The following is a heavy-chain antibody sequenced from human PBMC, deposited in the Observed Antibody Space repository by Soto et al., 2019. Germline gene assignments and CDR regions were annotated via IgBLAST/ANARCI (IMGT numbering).Heavy chain of an antibody. CDR2: ISYDGSNK. CDR3: ATMDYYDSSGPSFYYYYGMDV. V-gene: IGHV3-30-3*01. J-gene: IGHJ6*02. D-gene: IGHD3-22*01. Sequence: GGSLRLWCSSCVFPFSRYAMHGFRPAPGKGLEWVAVISYDGSNKYYADSVKGRFTISRDNSKNTLYLQMNSLRAEDTAVYYCATMDYYDSSGPSFYYYYGMDVWGQGTTVNVSS. CDR1: VFPFSRYA.